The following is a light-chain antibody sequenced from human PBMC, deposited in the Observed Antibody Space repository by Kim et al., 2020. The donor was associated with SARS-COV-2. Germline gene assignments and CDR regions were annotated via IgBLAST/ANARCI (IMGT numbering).Light chain of an antibody. V-gene: IGLV2-23*01. J-gene: IGLJ2*01. CDR3: FSHGV. Sequence: SGSPGQPTTISCPGTSIDVGSYKLVPWYPQHPGNAPKLMISAGRKGPSGGSNRFSGAKSGITASLAMSVLHAEGEADYYGFSHGVFGGGTQLTVL. CDR2: AGR. CDR1: SIDVGSYKL.